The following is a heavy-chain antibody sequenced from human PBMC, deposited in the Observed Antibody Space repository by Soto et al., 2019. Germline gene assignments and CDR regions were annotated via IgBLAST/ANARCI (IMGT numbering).Heavy chain of an antibody. CDR2: IYHTGNT. CDR1: GGSISDDSY. D-gene: IGHD2-2*01. CDR3: ARDEYQLLSSVSWFDS. Sequence: LSLTCTVSGGSISDDSYWSWIRQTPGKGLEWIGYIYHTGNTYYNPSLRSRVSISVDKSKSQFSLKLISVTAADTAVYFCARDEYQLLSSVSWFDSWGQGTLVTVSS. V-gene: IGHV4-30-4*01. J-gene: IGHJ5*01.